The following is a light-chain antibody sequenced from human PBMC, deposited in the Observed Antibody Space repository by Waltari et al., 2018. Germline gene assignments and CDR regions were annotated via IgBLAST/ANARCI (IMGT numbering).Light chain of an antibody. J-gene: IGKJ4*01. V-gene: IGKV3-20*01. CDR2: DTF. Sequence: EIVLTQSPGTLSLSPGEGATLSCRTSQTIRTTYLAWYQQKPGQAPTLLIYDTFSRATGIPDRFTGSGSGTDFSLTISSLEPEDFATYYCQQYDISPLTFGGGTKVEIK. CDR3: QQYDISPLT. CDR1: QTIRTTY.